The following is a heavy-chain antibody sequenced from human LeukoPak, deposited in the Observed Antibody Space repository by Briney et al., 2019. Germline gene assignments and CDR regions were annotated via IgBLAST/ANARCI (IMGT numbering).Heavy chain of an antibody. V-gene: IGHV5-51*01. Sequence: GESLKISCKGSGYTFTTYWIGWVRQMPGKGLEWMGIIFPGDSDTTYSPSFQGQVTISVDKSFSSAYLQWSSLKASDTAIYYCARHPYCSSTSCYPNDYWGQGTLVTVSS. D-gene: IGHD2-2*01. CDR2: IFPGDSDT. J-gene: IGHJ4*02. CDR3: ARHPYCSSTSCYPNDY. CDR1: GYTFTTYW.